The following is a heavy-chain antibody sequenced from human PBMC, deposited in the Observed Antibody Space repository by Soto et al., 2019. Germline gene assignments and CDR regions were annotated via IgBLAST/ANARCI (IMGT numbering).Heavy chain of an antibody. D-gene: IGHD5-18*01. V-gene: IGHV3-9*01. CDR3: AKDAIHVLLGYTYGAVGMDV. CDR1: GFTFDDYA. CDR2: ISWNSGDI. Sequence: EVQLVESGGDLVQPGRSLRLSCAASGFTFDDYAMHWVRLAPGKGLGWVSGISWNSGDIYYADSVKGRFTISRDNAKNSLYLQMNSLRPDDTAMYYCAKDAIHVLLGYTYGAVGMDVWGQGTTVTVSS. J-gene: IGHJ6*02.